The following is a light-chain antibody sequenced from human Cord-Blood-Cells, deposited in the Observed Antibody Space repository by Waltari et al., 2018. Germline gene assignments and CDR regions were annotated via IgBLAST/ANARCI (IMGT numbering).Light chain of an antibody. CDR3: SSYTSSSTVV. CDR2: DVS. J-gene: IGLJ2*01. V-gene: IGLV2-14*01. CDR1: SSDVGGYNY. Sequence: QSALTQPASVSGSPGQSITISCTGTSSDVGGYNYVSCYQKHPGKAPKLMIYDVSNRPSGFSNRFSGSKSGNTASLTISGLQADDEADYYCSSYTSSSTVVFGGGTKLTVL.